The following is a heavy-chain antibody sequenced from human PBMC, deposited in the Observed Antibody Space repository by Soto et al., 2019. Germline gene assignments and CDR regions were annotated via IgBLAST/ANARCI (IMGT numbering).Heavy chain of an antibody. Sequence: QITLKESGPTLVKPTQTLTLTCTFSGFSLSTSGVGVGWIRQPPGKALEWLALIYWDDDIHFSPSLRSRLTITKXXSXNXVLLTMTNMDPVDTATYYCAHVGCSTNGCREKDFDCWGQGTLVPVSS. J-gene: IGHJ4*02. CDR3: AHVGCSTNGCREKDFDC. D-gene: IGHD2-2*01. V-gene: IGHV2-5*02. CDR2: IYWDDDI. CDR1: GFSLSTSGVG.